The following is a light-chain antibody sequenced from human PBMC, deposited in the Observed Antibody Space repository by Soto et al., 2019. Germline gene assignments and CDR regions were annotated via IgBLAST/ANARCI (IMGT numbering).Light chain of an antibody. CDR3: QQCGSSST. Sequence: EIVMTQSPATLSVSPGERDTLSCRASQSVSSNLAWYQQKPGQAPRLLIYGASTRATGIPARFSGSGSGTEFTLTISSLQSEDFAVYYCQQCGSSSTFGQGTRLEIK. CDR1: QSVSSN. J-gene: IGKJ5*01. V-gene: IGKV3-15*01. CDR2: GAS.